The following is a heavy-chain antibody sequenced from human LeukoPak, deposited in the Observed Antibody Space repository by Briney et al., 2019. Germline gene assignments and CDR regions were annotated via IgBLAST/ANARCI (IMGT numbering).Heavy chain of an antibody. Sequence: PGGSLRLSCAASGFTFSDHYMSWIRQAPGKGLEWVSYIRSSGSTIYYADSVKGRFTISRDNAKNSLYLQMNSLRAEETAVHCCARAGRYCSGGSCFLLGYWGQGTLVTVSS. D-gene: IGHD2-15*01. CDR2: IRSSGSTI. V-gene: IGHV3-11*04. CDR3: ARAGRYCSGGSCFLLGY. J-gene: IGHJ4*02. CDR1: GFTFSDHY.